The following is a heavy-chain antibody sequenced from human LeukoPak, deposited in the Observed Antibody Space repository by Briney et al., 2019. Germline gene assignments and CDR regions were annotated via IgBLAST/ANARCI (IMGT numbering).Heavy chain of an antibody. V-gene: IGHV1-18*01. Sequence: ASVKVSCKASGYTFTSYGISWVRQAPGQGLEWMGWISAYNGNTNYAQKLQGRVTMTTDTSKSTAYMELRSLRSDDTAVYYCARDRPYYYDSSGYYPLGAFDIWGQGTMVTVSS. J-gene: IGHJ3*02. CDR3: ARDRPYYYDSSGYYPLGAFDI. CDR2: ISAYNGNT. D-gene: IGHD3-22*01. CDR1: GYTFTSYG.